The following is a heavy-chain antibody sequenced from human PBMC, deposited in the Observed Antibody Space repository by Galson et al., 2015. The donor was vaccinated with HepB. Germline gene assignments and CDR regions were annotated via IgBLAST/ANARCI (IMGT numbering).Heavy chain of an antibody. CDR1: GDTFTKFG. Sequence: SCKASGDTFTKFGISWVRQAPGQGLEWMGWISGFNGDTKSSEKLQGRLTMTTETSTNTTYMELRSLRSDDTAVYYCARAGYCTGGVCYGHYYHMDVWGKGTTVTVSS. D-gene: IGHD2-8*02. CDR2: ISGFNGDT. J-gene: IGHJ6*03. V-gene: IGHV1-18*01. CDR3: ARAGYCTGGVCYGHYYHMDV.